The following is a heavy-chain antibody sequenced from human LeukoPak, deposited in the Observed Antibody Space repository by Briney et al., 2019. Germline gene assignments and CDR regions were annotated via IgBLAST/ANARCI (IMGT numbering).Heavy chain of an antibody. CDR2: FYHGGST. CDR1: GGSFSGSY. CDR3: ARETSQKGAHYMDV. V-gene: IGHV4-34*01. J-gene: IGHJ6*03. D-gene: IGHD3-16*01. Sequence: SDTLSLTCAVYGGSFSGSYGSWLRQPPGRGLDWIGTFYHGGSTYYNPSLKSRVTISVDTSKNQFFLKLSSVTAADTAVYYCARETSQKGAHYMDVWGKGTTITISS.